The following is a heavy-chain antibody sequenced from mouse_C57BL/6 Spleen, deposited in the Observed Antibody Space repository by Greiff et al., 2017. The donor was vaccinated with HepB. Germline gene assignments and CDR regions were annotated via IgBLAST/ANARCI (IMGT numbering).Heavy chain of an antibody. J-gene: IGHJ2*01. Sequence: VKLQESGPELVKPGASVKISCKASGYAFSSSWMNWVKQRPGKGLEWIGRIYPGDGDTNYNGKFKGKATLTADKSSSTAYMQLSSLTSEDSAVYFCARSRWLLDYFDYWGQGTTLTVSS. CDR1: GYAFSSSW. CDR2: IYPGDGDT. V-gene: IGHV1-82*01. D-gene: IGHD2-3*01. CDR3: ARSRWLLDYFDY.